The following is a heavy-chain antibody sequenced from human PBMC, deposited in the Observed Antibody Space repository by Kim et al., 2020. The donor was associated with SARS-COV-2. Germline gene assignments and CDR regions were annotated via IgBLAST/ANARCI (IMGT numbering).Heavy chain of an antibody. D-gene: IGHD3-10*01. V-gene: IGHV3-74*01. CDR3: ARGSGNFGDFDY. Sequence: TYSADSVKGRFTISRDNAKNTMYLQMNSLRAEDTAVYYCARGSGNFGDFDYWGQGTLVTVSS. J-gene: IGHJ4*02. CDR2: T.